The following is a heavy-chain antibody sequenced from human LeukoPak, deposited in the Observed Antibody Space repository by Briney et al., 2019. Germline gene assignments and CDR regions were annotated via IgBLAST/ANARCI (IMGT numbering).Heavy chain of an antibody. CDR3: ARDYGGSSPFDY. V-gene: IGHV3-48*03. CDR1: GFTFSSYE. J-gene: IGHJ4*02. CDR2: ISSSGSTI. D-gene: IGHD4-23*01. Sequence: GGSLRLSCAASGFTFSSYEMHWVRQAPGKGLEWVSYISSSGSTIYDADSVKGRFTISRDNAKNSLYLQMNSLRAEDTAVYYCARDYGGSSPFDYWGQGTLVTASS.